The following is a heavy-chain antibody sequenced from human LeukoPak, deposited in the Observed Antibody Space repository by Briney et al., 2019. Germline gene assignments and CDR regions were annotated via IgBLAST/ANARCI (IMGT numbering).Heavy chain of an antibody. V-gene: IGHV4-59*12. CDR2: IYYSGST. Sequence: TSETLSLTCTVSGGSISSYYWSWIRQPPGKGLEWIGYIYYSGSTNYNPSLKSRVTISVDTSKNQFSLKLSSVTAADTAVYYCARDTPSIAAAGTGYWGQGTLVTVSS. CDR3: ARDTPSIAAAGTGY. J-gene: IGHJ4*02. D-gene: IGHD6-13*01. CDR1: GGSISSYY.